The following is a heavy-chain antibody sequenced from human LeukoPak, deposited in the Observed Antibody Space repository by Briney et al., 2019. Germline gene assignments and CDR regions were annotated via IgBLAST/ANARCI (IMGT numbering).Heavy chain of an antibody. CDR2: MNPNSGNT. V-gene: IGHV1-8*01. D-gene: IGHD5-12*01. CDR3: AKAGIVATMNADWFDP. Sequence: GASLKASCKASGYTFTRYDINWVRQATGQGLEWMGWMNPNSGNTGYAQKFQGRVTMTRDTSISTAYMELSSLRSEDTAVYYCAKAGIVATMNADWFDPWGQGTLVTVSS. J-gene: IGHJ5*02. CDR1: GYTFTRYD.